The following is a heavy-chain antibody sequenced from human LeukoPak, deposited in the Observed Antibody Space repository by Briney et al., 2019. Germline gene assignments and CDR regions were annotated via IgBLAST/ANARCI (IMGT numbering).Heavy chain of an antibody. CDR3: ARGVVLMVYASFDY. CDR2: IIHSGST. V-gene: IGHV4-34*12. D-gene: IGHD2-8*01. J-gene: IGHJ4*02. Sequence: PGGSLRLSCAASGFTLSSNYMSWVRQAPGKGLEWIGEIIHSGSTNYNPSLKSQVTISVDTSKNEFSLKLSSVTAADTAVYYCARGVVLMVYASFDYWGQGTLVTVSS. CDR1: GFTLSSNY.